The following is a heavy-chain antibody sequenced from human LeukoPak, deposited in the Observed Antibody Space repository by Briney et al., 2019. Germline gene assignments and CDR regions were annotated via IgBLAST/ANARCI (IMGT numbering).Heavy chain of an antibody. CDR1: GFTFRSYN. CDR3: ARGASRADY. Sequence: GGPLRLSCAASGFTFRSYNMNWVRQAPGKRPEWVSSISSSSSYIYYADSVKGRFTISRDNAKNSLYLQMNSLRAEDTALYYCARGASRADYWGQGTLVTVSS. CDR2: ISSSSSYI. V-gene: IGHV3-21*01. J-gene: IGHJ4*02.